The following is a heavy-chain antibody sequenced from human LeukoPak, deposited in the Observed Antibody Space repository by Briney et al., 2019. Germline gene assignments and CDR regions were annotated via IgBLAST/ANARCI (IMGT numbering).Heavy chain of an antibody. Sequence: ASVKVSCKASGYTFTSYGISWVRQAPGQGLEWMGWISAYNGNTNYAQKLQGRVTMTTDTSTSTAYMELRSLRSDDTAVYYGARAPITMVRGAVNFDYWGQGTLVTVSS. V-gene: IGHV1-18*01. J-gene: IGHJ4*02. CDR2: ISAYNGNT. D-gene: IGHD3-10*01. CDR3: ARAPITMVRGAVNFDY. CDR1: GYTFTSYG.